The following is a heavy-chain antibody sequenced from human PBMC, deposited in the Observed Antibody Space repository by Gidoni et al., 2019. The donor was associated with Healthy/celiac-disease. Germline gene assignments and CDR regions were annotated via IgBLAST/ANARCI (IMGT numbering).Heavy chain of an antibody. V-gene: IGHV4-39*07. D-gene: IGHD3-22*01. CDR2: IYYSGST. J-gene: IGHJ2*01. CDR3: ARDPYYDSSGRPNWYFDL. CDR1: GGSISSSSYY. Sequence: QLQLQESGPGLVKPSETLSLTCTVSGGSISSSSYYWGWIRQPPGKGLEWIGSIYYSGSTSYNPSLKSRVTISVDTSKNQFSLKLSSVTAADTAVYYCARDPYYDSSGRPNWYFDLWGRGTLVTVSS.